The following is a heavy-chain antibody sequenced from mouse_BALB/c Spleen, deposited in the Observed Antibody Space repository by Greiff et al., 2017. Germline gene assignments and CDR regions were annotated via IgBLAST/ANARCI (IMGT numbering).Heavy chain of an antibody. V-gene: IGHV2-6-7*01. CDR2: IWGDGST. D-gene: IGHD2-4*01. Sequence: VQVVESGPGLVAPSQSLSITCTVSGFSLTGYGVNWVRQPPGKGLEWLGMIWGDGSTDYNSALKSRLSISKDNSKSQVFLKMNSLQTDDTARYYCARAGITNYFDYWGQGTTLTVSS. CDR3: ARAGITNYFDY. CDR1: GFSLTGYG. J-gene: IGHJ2*01.